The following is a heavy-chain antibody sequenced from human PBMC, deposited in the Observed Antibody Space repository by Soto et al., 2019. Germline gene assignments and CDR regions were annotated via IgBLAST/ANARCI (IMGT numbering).Heavy chain of an antibody. D-gene: IGHD3-3*01. J-gene: IGHJ6*02. Sequence: SETLSLTCTVSGGSISSGGYYWSRIRQHPGKGLEWIGYIYYSGSTYYNPSLKSRVTISVDTSKNQFSLKLSSVTAADTAVYYCAVREWLLDPYYYYGMDVWGQGTTVTVSS. CDR3: AVREWLLDPYYYYGMDV. CDR2: IYYSGST. CDR1: GGSISSGGYY. V-gene: IGHV4-31*03.